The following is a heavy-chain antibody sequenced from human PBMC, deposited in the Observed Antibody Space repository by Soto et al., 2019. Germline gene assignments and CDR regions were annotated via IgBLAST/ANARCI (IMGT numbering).Heavy chain of an antibody. V-gene: IGHV3-23*01. D-gene: IGHD3-10*01. J-gene: IGHJ4*02. CDR3: AKDLGDYYGSGGGVY. CDR1: GFTFSSYA. CDR2: ISGRGGST. Sequence: EVQLLESGGGLVQPGGSLRLSCAASGFTFSSYAMSWVRQAPGKGREWVSAISGRGGSTTYADSVKGRFTISRDNSKNTLYLQMNSLRAEDTAVYYCAKDLGDYYGSGGGVYWGQGTLVTVSS.